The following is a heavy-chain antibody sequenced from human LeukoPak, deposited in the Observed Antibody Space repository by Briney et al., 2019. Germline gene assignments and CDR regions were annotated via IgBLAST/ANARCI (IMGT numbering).Heavy chain of an antibody. CDR3: AKSTWYHYYYGMDV. Sequence: GGSLRLSCAASGFTFSSYAMSWVRQAPGKGLEWVSAISGSGGSTYYADSVKGRFTISRDNSKNTLYLQMNSLRAEDTAVYYCAKSTWYHYYYGMDVWGQGTTVTVSS. J-gene: IGHJ6*02. CDR2: ISGSGGST. CDR1: GFTFSSYA. V-gene: IGHV3-23*01.